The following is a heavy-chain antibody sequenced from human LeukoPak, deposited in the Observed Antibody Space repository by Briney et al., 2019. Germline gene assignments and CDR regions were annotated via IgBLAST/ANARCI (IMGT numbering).Heavy chain of an antibody. J-gene: IGHJ4*02. V-gene: IGHV4-59*01. D-gene: IGHD1-1*01. CDR2: IYYTVSF. CDR3: IRDFMGTDY. Sequence: SETPSLTCTVSGGALGTDYRSWSRESPGHELEWGGHIYYTVSFKYHPSIKTPITISLDTSKNQFSMNLSSVTAADTHAHHFIRDFMGTDYWGRGILVTVSS. CDR1: GGALGTDY.